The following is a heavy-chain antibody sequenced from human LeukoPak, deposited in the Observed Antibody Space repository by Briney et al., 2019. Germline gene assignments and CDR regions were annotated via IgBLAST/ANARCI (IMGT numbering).Heavy chain of an antibody. Sequence: SVKLSCKASGGTFSSYAISWVRQAPGQGLEWMGRIIPIFGTANYAQKFQGRVTITTDESTSTAYMELSSLRSEDTAVYYCAKGRVVRGVHSYYYYMDVWGKGTTVTVSS. CDR2: IIPIFGTA. CDR1: GGTFSSYA. D-gene: IGHD3-10*01. CDR3: AKGRVVRGVHSYYYYMDV. V-gene: IGHV1-69*05. J-gene: IGHJ6*03.